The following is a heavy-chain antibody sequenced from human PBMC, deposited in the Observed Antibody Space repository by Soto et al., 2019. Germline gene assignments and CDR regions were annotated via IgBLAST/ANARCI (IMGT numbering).Heavy chain of an antibody. Sequence: EVQLVESGGGLVKPGGSLRLSCAASGFTFSNVWMTWIRQAPGKGLEWVGRIKRKTDGETTDYGAPVKGRFTVSRDDSKNTLYLQMNSLKTEDTGLYYCVTSECNAAFDIWGHGTMVTVSS. J-gene: IGHJ3*02. CDR1: GFTFSNVW. CDR3: VTSECNAAFDI. V-gene: IGHV3-15*01. CDR2: IKRKTDGETT. D-gene: IGHD3-3*01.